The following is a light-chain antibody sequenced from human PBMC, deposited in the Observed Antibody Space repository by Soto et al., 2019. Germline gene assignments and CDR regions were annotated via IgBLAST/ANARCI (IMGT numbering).Light chain of an antibody. CDR1: QTSSSW. V-gene: IGKV1-5*03. Sequence: DIQMTQSPSTLSGSVGDRVTITCRASQTSSSWLAWYQQKPGQAPKLLLYKASTLKSGVPSRVSGSGSGTEFTLTISSLPPDDFATDYGQHYNSYSEAFGQGTKVELK. CDR3: QHYNSYSEA. CDR2: KAS. J-gene: IGKJ1*01.